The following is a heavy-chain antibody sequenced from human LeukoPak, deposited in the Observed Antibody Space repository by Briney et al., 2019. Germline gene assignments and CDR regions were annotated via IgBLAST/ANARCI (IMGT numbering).Heavy chain of an antibody. Sequence: ASVKVSCKAPGYIFTSYYMHWVRQALGQGLEWMGIINHSGGSRRYAQKFQGRVTMTRDTTTSTVYMELSSLRSDDTAVYYCARRGSSGWYFDYWGQGTLVTVSS. CDR2: INHSGGSR. CDR1: GYIFTSYY. CDR3: ARRGSSGWYFDY. D-gene: IGHD6-19*01. J-gene: IGHJ4*02. V-gene: IGHV1-46*01.